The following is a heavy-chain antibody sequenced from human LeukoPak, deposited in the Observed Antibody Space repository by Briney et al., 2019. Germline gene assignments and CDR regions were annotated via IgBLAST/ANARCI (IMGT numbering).Heavy chain of an antibody. V-gene: IGHV3-48*01. J-gene: IGHJ6*03. Sequence: PGGSLRLSCAASGFTFSSYTMNWVRQAPGTGLEWVSYISSSGSTIYYADSVKGRFTISRDNAKNSLYMQMNSLRAEDTAVYYCARASPYYYYMDVWGKGTTVTVSS. CDR2: ISSSGSTI. CDR1: GFTFSSYT. CDR3: ARASPYYYYMDV.